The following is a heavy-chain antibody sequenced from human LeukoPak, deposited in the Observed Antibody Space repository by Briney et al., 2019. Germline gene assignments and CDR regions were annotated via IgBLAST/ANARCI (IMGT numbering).Heavy chain of an antibody. Sequence: GGSLRLSCAVSGFTFSSYWMNWVRQAPGKGLEWVANIKQDGSEKNYVDSVKGRFTISRDNAKSSLFLQMNDLRAEDTAVYYCARGIGASNTVCDYWGQGTLVTVSS. CDR1: GFTFSSYW. CDR3: ARGIGASNTVCDY. CDR2: IKQDGSEK. V-gene: IGHV3-7*01. J-gene: IGHJ4*02. D-gene: IGHD4-11*01.